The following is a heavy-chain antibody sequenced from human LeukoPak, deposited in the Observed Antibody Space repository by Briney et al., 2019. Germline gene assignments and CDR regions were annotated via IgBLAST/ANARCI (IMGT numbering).Heavy chain of an antibody. CDR1: GFTFSSYA. Sequence: GGSLRLSCAASGFTFSSYAMRWVRQAPGKGLEWVSAISGSGGSTYYADSVKGRFTISRDNSKNTVYLQMNSLRAEDTAVYYCARDTITTAGGFDSWGQGTLVIVSS. J-gene: IGHJ4*02. D-gene: IGHD1/OR15-1a*01. CDR3: ARDTITTAGGFDS. V-gene: IGHV3-23*01. CDR2: ISGSGGST.